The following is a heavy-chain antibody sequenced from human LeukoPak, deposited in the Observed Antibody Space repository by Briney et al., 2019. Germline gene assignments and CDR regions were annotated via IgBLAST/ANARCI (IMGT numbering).Heavy chain of an antibody. J-gene: IGHJ4*02. V-gene: IGHV3-21*06. CDR1: GFTFSSYF. CDR2: ISTSSIHL. Sequence: PGGSLRLSCAASGFTFSSYFMSWVRLAPGKGLELVSSISTSSIHLLYADSAKGRFTISRDNAKNLLFLQLNSLRAEDTAVYFCSRDVDGSGNYGFDYWGQGALVTVSS. D-gene: IGHD3-10*01. CDR3: SRDVDGSGNYGFDY.